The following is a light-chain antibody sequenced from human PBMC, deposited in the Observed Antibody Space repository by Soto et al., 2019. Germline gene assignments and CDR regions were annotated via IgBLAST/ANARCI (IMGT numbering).Light chain of an antibody. V-gene: IGLV1-40*01. CDR1: SSNIGAGYD. Sequence: QSVLTQPPSVSGAPGQRVTISCTGSSSNIGAGYDVHWYQQLPGTAPKLLIFGNINRPSGVPDRFSGSKSGTSASLAITGLQAEDEADYYCQSCDSSLVVFGGGTKLTVL. J-gene: IGLJ2*01. CDR2: GNI. CDR3: QSCDSSLVV.